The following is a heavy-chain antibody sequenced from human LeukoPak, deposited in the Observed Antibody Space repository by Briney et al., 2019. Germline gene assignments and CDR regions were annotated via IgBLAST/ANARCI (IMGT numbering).Heavy chain of an antibody. J-gene: IGHJ4*02. CDR1: GFTFDDYA. CDR3: ARDNSQAEEGFDY. Sequence: GGSLRLSCAASGFTFDDYAMHWVRQAPGKGLEWVSGISWNSGSIGYADSVKGRFTISRDNAKNSLYLQMNSLRAEDTAVYYCARDNSQAEEGFDYWGQGTLVTVSS. V-gene: IGHV3-9*01. D-gene: IGHD6-25*01. CDR2: ISWNSGSI.